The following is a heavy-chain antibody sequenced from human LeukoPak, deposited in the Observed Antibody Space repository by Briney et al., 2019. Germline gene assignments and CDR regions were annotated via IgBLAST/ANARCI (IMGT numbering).Heavy chain of an antibody. D-gene: IGHD4-17*01. CDR2: ISGSGGST. V-gene: IGHV3-23*01. CDR3: AKEGAYGDYFDY. J-gene: IGHJ4*02. Sequence: PGGSLRLSCAASGFTFSTYIMSWVRQAPGKGLEWVSAISGSGGSTYYADSVKGRFTISRDNSKNTLYLQMNSLRVEDTAVYYCAKEGAYGDYFDYWGQGTLVSVSS. CDR1: GFTFSTYI.